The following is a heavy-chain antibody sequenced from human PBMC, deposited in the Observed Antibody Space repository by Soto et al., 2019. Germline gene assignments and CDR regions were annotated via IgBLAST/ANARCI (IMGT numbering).Heavy chain of an antibody. CDR1: GFTFGSHC. V-gene: IGHV3-7*01. CDR3: ARECQHSCSYGMDV. J-gene: IGHJ6*02. Sequence: GGSLRLSCAASGFTFGSHCMGWVRQPPGKGLEWVANIKQCGSAKFYLDSVRGRFTISRDNAKNSLYLQMDSLTAEDTAIYFCARECQHSCSYGMDVWGQVTTVTVSS. D-gene: IGHD3-10*02. CDR2: IKQCGSAK.